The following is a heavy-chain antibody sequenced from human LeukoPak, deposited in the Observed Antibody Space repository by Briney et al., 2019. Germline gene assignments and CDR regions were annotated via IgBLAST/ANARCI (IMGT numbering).Heavy chain of an antibody. CDR3: ARIVGATNAFDI. J-gene: IGHJ3*02. V-gene: IGHV4-34*01. CDR2: INHSGST. CDR1: GGSFSIYY. Sequence: SETLSLTCAVYGGSFSIYYWSWIRQPPGKGLEWLGEINHSGSTNYNPSLKSRVTISVDTSKNQFSLKLSSVTAADTAVYYCARIVGATNAFDIWGQGTMVTVSS. D-gene: IGHD1-26*01.